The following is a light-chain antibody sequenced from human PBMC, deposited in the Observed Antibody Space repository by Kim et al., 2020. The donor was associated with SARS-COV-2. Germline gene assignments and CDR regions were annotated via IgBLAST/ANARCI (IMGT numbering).Light chain of an antibody. V-gene: IGLV3-19*01. CDR1: RLRRYY. CDR2: GKD. J-gene: IGLJ2*01. Sequence: LGQTVRITCQGDRLRRYYASWYQQTPRPAPVLVISGKDNRPSGIPDLFSGSTSGNTASLTITGAQAEDEADYYCNSRYNSGNHFLFGGGTQLTVL. CDR3: NSRYNSGNHFL.